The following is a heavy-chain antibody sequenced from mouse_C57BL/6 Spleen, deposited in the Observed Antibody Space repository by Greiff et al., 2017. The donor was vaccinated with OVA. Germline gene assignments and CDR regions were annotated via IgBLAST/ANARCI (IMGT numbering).Heavy chain of an antibody. Sequence: EVKLMESEGGLVQPGSSMKLSCTASGFTFSDYYMAWVRQVPEKGLEWVANINYDDSSTYYLDSLKSRFIISRDNAKNILYLQMSSLKSEDTATYYCARGTGTGGYAMDYWGQGTSVTVSS. CDR3: ARGTGTGGYAMDY. J-gene: IGHJ4*01. CDR2: INYDDSST. CDR1: GFTFSDYY. V-gene: IGHV5-16*01. D-gene: IGHD4-1*01.